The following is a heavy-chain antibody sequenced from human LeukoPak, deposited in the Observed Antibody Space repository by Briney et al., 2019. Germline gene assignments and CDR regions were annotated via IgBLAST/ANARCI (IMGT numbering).Heavy chain of an antibody. Sequence: SETLSLTRTLSGGAISSYYWSWIPHPPGKRRECSGYIYYSGSTNYNPSLNRRVTISVDTSKNQSSLKLSSGPAADTAVYYCARYRGYIYGYAFDIWGQGTMVTVSS. J-gene: IGHJ3*02. CDR1: GGAISSYY. D-gene: IGHD5-18*01. CDR3: ARYRGYIYGYAFDI. V-gene: IGHV4-59*01. CDR2: IYYSGST.